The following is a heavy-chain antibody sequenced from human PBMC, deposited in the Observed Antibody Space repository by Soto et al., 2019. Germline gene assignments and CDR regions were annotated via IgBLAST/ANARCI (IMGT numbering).Heavy chain of an antibody. CDR3: ARCGCSGSNCNLNQRSYDL. CDR1: GFIFNEYG. J-gene: IGHJ4*02. CDR2: IWYDGSNK. Sequence: QVQLVESGGGVVQPGRSLRLSCAASGFIFNEYGMHWVRQAPGKGLEWVAAIWYDGSNKYYADSVKGRFTISRDNSKNTMCLQMNSLRSEDTVVYYCARCGCSGSNCNLNQRSYDLWGQGTLVTVSS. D-gene: IGHD2-15*01. V-gene: IGHV3-33*03.